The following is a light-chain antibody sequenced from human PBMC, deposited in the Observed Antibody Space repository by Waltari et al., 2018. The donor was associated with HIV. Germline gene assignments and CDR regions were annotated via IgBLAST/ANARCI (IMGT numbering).Light chain of an antibody. Sequence: DIQMTQSPSTLSASIGDRVSITCRASHNVVTWLAWYQQKPGKAPSLLISKTSTLESGVPTNFSGSGSGTYFTLTISALRPDDFASYFCQQYSSFPITFGQGTKL. V-gene: IGKV1-5*03. CDR1: HNVVTW. CDR3: QQYSSFPIT. CDR2: KTS. J-gene: IGKJ2*01.